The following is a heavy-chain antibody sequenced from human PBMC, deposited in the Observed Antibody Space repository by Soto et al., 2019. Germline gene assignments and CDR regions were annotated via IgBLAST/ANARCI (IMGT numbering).Heavy chain of an antibody. D-gene: IGHD2-15*01. J-gene: IGHJ1*01. V-gene: IGHV1-8*01. CDR2: MNPNSGNT. CDR1: GYTFTSYD. CDR3: AKGVVVAATYFQH. Sequence: ASVKVSCKASGYTFTSYDINWVRQATGQGLEWMGWMNPNSGNTGYAQKFQGRVTMTRNTSISTAYMELNSLRAEDTAVYYCAKGVVVAATYFQHWGQGTLVTVSS.